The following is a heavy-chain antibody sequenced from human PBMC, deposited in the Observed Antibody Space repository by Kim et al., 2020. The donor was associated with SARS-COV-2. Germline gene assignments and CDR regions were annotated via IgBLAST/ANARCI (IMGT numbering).Heavy chain of an antibody. CDR3: ARGPRLLIDY. D-gene: IGHD2-15*01. J-gene: IGHJ4*02. CDR2: ST. Sequence: STYYNPSLKSRVTISGENSKDQFSLKMSSVSAADTAVYYCARGPRLLIDYWCRGSLVTVSS. V-gene: IGHV4-61*05.